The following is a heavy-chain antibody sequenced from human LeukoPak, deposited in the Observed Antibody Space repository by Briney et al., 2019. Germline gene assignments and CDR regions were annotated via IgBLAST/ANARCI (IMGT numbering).Heavy chain of an antibody. V-gene: IGHV4-59*01. Sequence: SETLSLTCTVSGGSISSFYWSWIRQPPGKGLEWIGYIYNSGSTSYDPSLKSRITISMDMSKNQFSLKLTSVTAADTAVYYCARGMELVSTPFDHWGQGTLVTVSS. J-gene: IGHJ4*02. CDR3: ARGMELVSTPFDH. CDR1: GGSISSFY. CDR2: IYNSGST. D-gene: IGHD5/OR15-5a*01.